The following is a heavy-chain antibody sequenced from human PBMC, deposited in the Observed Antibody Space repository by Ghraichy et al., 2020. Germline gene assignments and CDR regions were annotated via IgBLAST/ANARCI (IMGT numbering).Heavy chain of an antibody. Sequence: SETLSLTCAVSGGSISSGGFSWSWIRQPPGKGLEWIGYIYHSGSTYYNPSLKSRVTISIDRSKNQFFLKLTSATAADTAVYYCARVMEGYCSSTACYKEGPFDYWGQGTLVTVSS. CDR3: ARVMEGYCSSTACYKEGPFDY. D-gene: IGHD2-2*02. CDR1: GGSISSGGFS. J-gene: IGHJ4*02. CDR2: IYHSGST. V-gene: IGHV4-30-2*01.